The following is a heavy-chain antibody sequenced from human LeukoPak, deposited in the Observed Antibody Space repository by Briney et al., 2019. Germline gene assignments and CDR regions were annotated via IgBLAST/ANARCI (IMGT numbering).Heavy chain of an antibody. V-gene: IGHV4-59*01. CDR2: IYYSGST. CDR1: GGSISSYY. D-gene: IGHD3-16*02. J-gene: IGHJ5*02. Sequence: SETLSLTCTVSGGSISSYYWSWIRQPPGKGLEWIGYIYYSGSTNYNPSLKSRVTISVDTSKNQFSLKLSSVTAADTAVYYCARGAYYDYVWGSYRRGNWFNPWGQGTLVTVSS. CDR3: ARGAYYDYVWGSYRRGNWFNP.